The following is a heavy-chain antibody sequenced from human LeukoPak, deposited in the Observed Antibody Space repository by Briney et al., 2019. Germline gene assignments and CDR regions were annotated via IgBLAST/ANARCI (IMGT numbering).Heavy chain of an antibody. D-gene: IGHD3-10*01. CDR3: ARGVLLWFGELERSYYMDV. V-gene: IGHV1-2*02. CDR2: INPNLGGT. Sequence: ASVKVSCKASGYTFTDYYIHWVRQAPGQGLEWMGWINPNLGGTNYAQKFQGRVTMTRDTSISTAYMELSRLRSDDTAVYYCARGVLLWFGELERSYYMDVWGKGTTVTVSS. CDR1: GYTFTDYY. J-gene: IGHJ6*03.